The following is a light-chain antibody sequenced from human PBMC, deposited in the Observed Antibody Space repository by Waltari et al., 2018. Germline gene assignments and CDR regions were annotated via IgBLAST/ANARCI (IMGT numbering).Light chain of an antibody. Sequence: DIVMTQSPDSLAVSLGERATINCKSSQSVLYRSSNRNYLAWYQQKSGQPPKLIIYWASTRESGVPDRFSGSGSGTEFYLTISSLQAEDVAVYYCQQYYDTPQTFGQGTKVEIK. CDR2: WAS. V-gene: IGKV4-1*01. CDR3: QQYYDTPQT. J-gene: IGKJ1*01. CDR1: QSVLYRSSNRNY.